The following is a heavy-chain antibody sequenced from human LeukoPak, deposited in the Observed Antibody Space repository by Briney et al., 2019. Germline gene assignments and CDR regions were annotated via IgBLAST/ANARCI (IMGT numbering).Heavy chain of an antibody. CDR1: GNTFIGYY. J-gene: IGHJ4*02. D-gene: IGHD2-21*02. Sequence: ASVKVSCKASGNTFIGYYMYWVRQAPGQGLEWMGRINPNSGGTNYAQKFQGRVTMTRDTSISTAYMEVSRLRSDDTAVYFCARGAYCGGDCCSPFDNWGQGTLVTVSS. CDR2: INPNSGGT. CDR3: ARGAYCGGDCCSPFDN. V-gene: IGHV1-2*06.